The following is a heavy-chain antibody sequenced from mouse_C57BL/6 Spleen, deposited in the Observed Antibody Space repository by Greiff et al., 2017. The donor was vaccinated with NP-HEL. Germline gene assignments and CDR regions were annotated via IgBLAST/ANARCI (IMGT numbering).Heavy chain of an antibody. CDR1: GYSFTDYN. J-gene: IGHJ2*01. D-gene: IGHD1-1*01. V-gene: IGHV1-39*01. Sequence: VQLQQSGPELVKPGASVKISCKASGYSFTDYNMNWVKQSNGKSLEWIGVLTPNYGTTSYTQKFKGKATLTVDQSSSTAYMQLNIQTAEDAADYYWTRSHYGRTLDDWGKGTTLTVSS. CDR2: LTPNYGTT. CDR3: TRSHYGRTLDD.